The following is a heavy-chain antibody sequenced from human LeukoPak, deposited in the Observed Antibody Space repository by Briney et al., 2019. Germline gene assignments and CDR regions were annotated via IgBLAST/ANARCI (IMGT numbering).Heavy chain of an antibody. V-gene: IGHV3-30*18. CDR2: ISYDGSKK. Sequence: GRSLRLSCAASGFTFSSYGMHWVRQGPGKGLEWVAVISYDGSKKYYADSVKGRFTISRDNSKNTLYLQMNSLRVEDTAVYYCAKDRVTVITSPFDYWGQGTLVTVSS. D-gene: IGHD4-23*01. CDR3: AKDRVTVITSPFDY. CDR1: GFTFSSYG. J-gene: IGHJ4*02.